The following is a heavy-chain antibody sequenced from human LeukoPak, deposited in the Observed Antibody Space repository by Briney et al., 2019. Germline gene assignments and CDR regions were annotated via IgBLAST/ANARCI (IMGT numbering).Heavy chain of an antibody. CDR1: GFTVSSNY. Sequence: PGGSLRLSCAASGFTVSSNYMSWVRQAPGKGLEWVSVIYSGGSTYYADSVKGRFTISRDNSKNTLYLQMNSLRAEDTAVYYCARAYSSSFGDAFDIWGQGTMVTVSS. CDR2: IYSGGST. CDR3: ARAYSSSFGDAFDI. D-gene: IGHD6-13*01. V-gene: IGHV3-66*01. J-gene: IGHJ3*02.